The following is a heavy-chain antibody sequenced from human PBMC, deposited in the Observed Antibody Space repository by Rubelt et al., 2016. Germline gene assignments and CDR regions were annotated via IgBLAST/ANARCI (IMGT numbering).Heavy chain of an antibody. Sequence: QVQLQESGPGLVKPSATLSLTCTVSGYSISSCYYWRWLRQPPGNGLAWIGSIYHSVSTYYNPSLKSRVTISVDTCKNQFALKLSSVTAADTAVYYCARVNGANDYWGQGTLVTVSS. CDR1: GYSISSCYY. V-gene: IGHV4-38-2*02. CDR3: ARVNGANDY. D-gene: IGHD3-10*01. CDR2: IYHSVST. J-gene: IGHJ4*02.